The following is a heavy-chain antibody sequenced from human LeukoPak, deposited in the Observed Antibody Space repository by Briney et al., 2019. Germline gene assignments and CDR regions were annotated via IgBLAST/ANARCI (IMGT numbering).Heavy chain of an antibody. D-gene: IGHD4-17*01. CDR2: IYHSGST. Sequence: GLDWIWIIYHSGSTYYNPSLKRRVTISEEKAKNNFSLKLSSVTAADTAVYYCASTTTDVDYWGQGTLATVSS. CDR3: ASTTTDVDY. J-gene: IGHJ4*02. V-gene: IGHV4-38-2*01.